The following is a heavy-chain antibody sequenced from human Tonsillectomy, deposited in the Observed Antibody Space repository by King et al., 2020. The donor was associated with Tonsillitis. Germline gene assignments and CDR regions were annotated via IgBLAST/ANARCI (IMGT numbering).Heavy chain of an antibody. Sequence: VQLVESGGGLVQPGESLRLSCAGSGFSFNSHAMSWVRQAPGRGLEWVAGISSAGVSTYYLDSVKGRFTISRDNSKNTLYLQINSLSAEDTAVYHCAKEAGFWTGYLHNWFDPWGQGTLVTVSS. D-gene: IGHD3/OR15-3a*01. CDR3: AKEAGFWTGYLHNWFDP. CDR2: ISSAGVST. CDR1: GFSFNSHA. V-gene: IGHV3-23*04. J-gene: IGHJ5*02.